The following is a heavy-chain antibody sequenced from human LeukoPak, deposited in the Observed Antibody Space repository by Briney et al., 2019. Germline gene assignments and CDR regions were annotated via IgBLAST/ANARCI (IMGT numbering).Heavy chain of an antibody. V-gene: IGHV3-53*01. D-gene: IGHD1-26*01. Sequence: GGSLRLSCAASGFTVSSNYMSWVRQAPGKGLEWVSVIYSGGSTYYADSVKGRFTMSRDNSKNTLYLLMNSLRPDDTAVYYCAKDGSREGATSLDYWGQGTLVTVSS. CDR1: GFTVSSNY. J-gene: IGHJ4*02. CDR3: AKDGSREGATSLDY. CDR2: IYSGGST.